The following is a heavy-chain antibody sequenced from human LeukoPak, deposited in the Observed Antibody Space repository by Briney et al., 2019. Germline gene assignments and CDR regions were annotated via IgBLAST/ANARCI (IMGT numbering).Heavy chain of an antibody. CDR3: ARGPRTDNILTYDY. CDR1: GVSISSYY. J-gene: IGHJ4*02. Sequence: KASETLSLTCTVSGVSISSYYWSWIRQPPGKGLEWIGYIYYSGSTNYNPPLTSRDTISVDTSKKQFSLTLSSVTAADTAVYYCARGPRTDNILTYDYWGEGALVTVSS. V-gene: IGHV4-59*01. CDR2: IYYSGST. D-gene: IGHD3-9*01.